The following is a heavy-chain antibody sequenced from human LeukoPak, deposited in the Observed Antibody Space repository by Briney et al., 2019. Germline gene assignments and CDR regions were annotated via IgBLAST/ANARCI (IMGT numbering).Heavy chain of an antibody. CDR2: INGDGGST. V-gene: IGHV3-43*02. Sequence: GGSLRLSCVASGFSFDAYGMHWVRQAPGKGLEWVSLINGDGGSTSFADSVKGRFTISRDNSKNSLYLQMNSLGTEDTALYYCAKNRASSGRDASDIWGQGTMVTVSS. CDR3: AKNRASSGRDASDI. J-gene: IGHJ3*02. D-gene: IGHD6-13*01. CDR1: GFSFDAYG.